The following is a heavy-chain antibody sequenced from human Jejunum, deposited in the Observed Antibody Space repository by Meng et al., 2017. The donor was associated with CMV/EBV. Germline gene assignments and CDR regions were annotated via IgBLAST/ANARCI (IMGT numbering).Heavy chain of an antibody. CDR2: INNDGSSI. V-gene: IGHV3-74*01. CDR3: ARAVGGFDY. J-gene: IGHJ4*02. Sequence: RSCAAAGFTSSNYWMHWVRQAPGKGLVWVSHINNDGSSIAYAVYVKGRFTISGDNAKNTLYLRMNSLKAEDTAVYYCARAVGGFDYWGQGTLVTVSS. CDR1: GFTSSNYW. D-gene: IGHD3-16*01.